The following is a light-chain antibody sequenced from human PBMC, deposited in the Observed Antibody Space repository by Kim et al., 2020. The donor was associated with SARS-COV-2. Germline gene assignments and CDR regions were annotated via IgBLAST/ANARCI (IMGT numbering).Light chain of an antibody. V-gene: IGKV1-27*01. Sequence: DIQMTQSPSSLSASVGDRVTITCRASQGISNQLAWYQQKPGKVPRLLIYGASTLQSGIPSRFSGSGSKTDFTLTISSLQPEDVAIYYCQNYYSAPPFTFGPGTKVDLK. CDR1: QGISNQ. J-gene: IGKJ3*01. CDR2: GAS. CDR3: QNYYSAPPFT.